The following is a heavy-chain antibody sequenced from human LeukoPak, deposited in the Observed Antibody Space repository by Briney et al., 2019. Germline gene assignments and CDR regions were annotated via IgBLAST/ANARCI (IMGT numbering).Heavy chain of an antibody. J-gene: IGHJ4*02. D-gene: IGHD3-10*01. CDR2: ISGSGGST. CDR3: AKVLWFGELLSPDFDY. Sequence: GGSLRLSCAASGFTFSSYGMSWVRQAPGKGLEWVSAISGSGGSTYYADSVKGRFTISRDNSKNTLYLQMNSLRAEDTAVYYCAKVLWFGELLSPDFDYWGQGTLVTVSS. CDR1: GFTFSSYG. V-gene: IGHV3-23*01.